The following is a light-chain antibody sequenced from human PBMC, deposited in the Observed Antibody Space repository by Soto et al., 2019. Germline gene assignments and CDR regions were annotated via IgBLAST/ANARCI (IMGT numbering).Light chain of an antibody. CDR1: QSISSW. V-gene: IGKV1-5*01. J-gene: IGKJ1*01. CDR3: QQYSVYWT. CDR2: DAS. Sequence: DIPMTQSPSTLSASVGDRVTITCRASQSISSWLAWYQQKPGKAPKLLIYDASSLESGVPSRFSGSGSGTEFTLTISSLQPDDFATYYCQQYSVYWTFGQGTKVEIK.